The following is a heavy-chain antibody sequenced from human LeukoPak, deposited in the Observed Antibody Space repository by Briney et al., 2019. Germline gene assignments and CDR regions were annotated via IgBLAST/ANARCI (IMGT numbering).Heavy chain of an antibody. CDR3: CTLYYYDSSGYYFDY. D-gene: IGHD3-22*01. V-gene: IGHV3-23*01. J-gene: IGHJ4*02. CDR1: GISFSTYA. Sequence: GGSLRLSCTASGISFSTYAMSWVRQTPGKGLEWVSAISGSGRSPYYADSVKGHFTISRDNSKNTLYLQMNSLRAEDTAVYYCCTLYYYDSSGYYFDYWGQGTLVTVSS. CDR2: ISGSGRSP.